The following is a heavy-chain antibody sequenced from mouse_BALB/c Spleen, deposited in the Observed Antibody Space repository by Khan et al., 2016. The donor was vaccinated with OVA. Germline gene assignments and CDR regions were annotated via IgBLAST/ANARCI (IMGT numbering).Heavy chain of an antibody. CDR3: ARQPYYLYNSMDY. CDR2: IWSDGST. J-gene: IGHJ4*01. D-gene: IGHD2-10*01. Sequence: VKLMESGPGLVAPSQSLSITCTISGFSLTNYGVHWVRQPPGKGLEWLVVIWSDGSTTYNSALKSRLTISKDNSKSQVFLKMNSLQTDDTAVYFCARQPYYLYNSMDYWGQGTSVTVSS. CDR1: GFSLTNYG. V-gene: IGHV2-6-1*01.